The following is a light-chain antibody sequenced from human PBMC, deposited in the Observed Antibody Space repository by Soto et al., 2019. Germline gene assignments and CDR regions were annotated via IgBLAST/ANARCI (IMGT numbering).Light chain of an antibody. V-gene: IGKV1D-12*01. CDR2: GAS. J-gene: IGKJ5*01. CDR1: QDIAGY. CDR3: QQAYSFPIT. Sequence: GDPVTLTCQASQDIAGYLAWYQHKPGRTPELLIHGASRLQSGVPARFSGSGSGTDFTLSINSLQPEDFATYYCQQAYSFPITFGQGTRLEI.